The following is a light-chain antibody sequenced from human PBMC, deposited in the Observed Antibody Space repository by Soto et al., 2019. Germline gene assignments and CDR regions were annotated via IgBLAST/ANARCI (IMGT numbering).Light chain of an antibody. Sequence: DIQMTQSPSTLSASVGDRVTITCRASQSTSSWLAWYQQQPGKAPKLLIYDASSLESGVPSRFSGSGSGTEFTLTISRLQPDDFATYYCQQYNSYSSTFGQGTKVEIK. CDR3: QQYNSYSST. J-gene: IGKJ1*01. V-gene: IGKV1-5*01. CDR1: QSTSSW. CDR2: DAS.